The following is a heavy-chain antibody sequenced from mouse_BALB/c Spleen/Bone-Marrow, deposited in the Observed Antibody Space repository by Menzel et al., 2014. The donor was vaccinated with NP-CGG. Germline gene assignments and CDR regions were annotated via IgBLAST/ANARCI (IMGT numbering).Heavy chain of an antibody. CDR3: ATYYGYDRRFAY. J-gene: IGHJ3*01. CDR2: IDPANGNT. Sequence: VQLQQSGAELAKPGASVKLSCTASGFNIKDTYMHWVKQRPEQGLEWIGRIDPANGNTKYDPKFQGKATITADTSSNTAYLQLSSLTSEDTAVYCCATYYGYDRRFAYWGQGTLVTVSA. D-gene: IGHD2-14*01. CDR1: GFNIKDTY. V-gene: IGHV14-3*02.